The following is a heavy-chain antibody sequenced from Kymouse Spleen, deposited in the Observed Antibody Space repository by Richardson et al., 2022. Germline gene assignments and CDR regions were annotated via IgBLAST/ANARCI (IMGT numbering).Heavy chain of an antibody. J-gene: IGHJ4*02. CDR3: TRYYYGSGSYYIL*L. V-gene: IGHV3-15*01. CDR2: IKSKTDGGTT. CDR1: GFTFSNAW. D-gene: IGHD3-10*01. Sequence: EVQLVESGGGLVKPGGSLRLSCAASGFTFSNAWMSWVRQAPGKGLEWVGRIKSKTDGGTTDYAAPVKGRFTISRDDSKNTLYLQMNSLKTEDTAVYYCTRYYYGSGSYYIL*LLGPGNPGHRLL.